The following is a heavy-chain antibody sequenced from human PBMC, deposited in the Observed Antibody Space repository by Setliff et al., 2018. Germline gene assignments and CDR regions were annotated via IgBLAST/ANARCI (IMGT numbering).Heavy chain of an antibody. D-gene: IGHD1-7*01. J-gene: IGHJ4*02. CDR1: GYSFTSFW. V-gene: IGHV5-51*01. CDR3: ARENPSRLELRGAFDY. Sequence: GESLKISCKGSGYSFTSFWIGWVRQMPGKGLEWMGVIYPGDSDTRYSPSFQGQVTISADKSISTAYLQWSSLKASDTAMYYCARENPSRLELRGAFDYWGQGTLVTVSS. CDR2: IYPGDSDT.